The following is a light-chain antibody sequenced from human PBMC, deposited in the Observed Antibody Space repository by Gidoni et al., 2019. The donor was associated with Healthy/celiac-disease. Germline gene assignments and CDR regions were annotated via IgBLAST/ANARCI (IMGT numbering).Light chain of an antibody. Sequence: SSELTQNPAVSVALGQTVRITCQGESLRSYYASWYQQKPGQAPVLVIYGKNNRPSGIPDRLSCSSSGNTASLTITGAQAEDEADYYCNSRDSSGNHHVFGTGTKVTVL. CDR3: NSRDSSGNHHV. J-gene: IGLJ1*01. CDR1: SLRSYY. CDR2: GKN. V-gene: IGLV3-19*01.